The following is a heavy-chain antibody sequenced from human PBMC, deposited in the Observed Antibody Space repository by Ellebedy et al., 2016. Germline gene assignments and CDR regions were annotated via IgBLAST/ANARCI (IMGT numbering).Heavy chain of an antibody. CDR1: GYTFSNYG. V-gene: IGHV1-18*01. J-gene: IGHJ6*02. D-gene: IGHD4/OR15-4a*01. CDR3: ARAFGAPDEVYSGMDV. Sequence: ASVKVSXXASGYTFSNYGIGWVRQAPGQGLEWMGWISAYDGTTKFAQRLQARVTMTTDTSTSTAYMDLSSLRSDDTAVYYCARAFGAPDEVYSGMDVWGQGTTVTVSS. CDR2: ISAYDGTT.